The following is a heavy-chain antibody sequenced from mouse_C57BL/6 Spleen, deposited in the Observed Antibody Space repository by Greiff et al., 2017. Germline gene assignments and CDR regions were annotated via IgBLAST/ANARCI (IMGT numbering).Heavy chain of an antibody. Sequence: QVQLKESGPGILQPSQTLSLTCSFSGFSLSTFGMGVGWIRQPSGKGLEWLAHICGDDDKYFTPALKSRLTISKDTSKNQVFLKIANVDTADTATYYCARITHSPELGRGFAYWGQGTLVTVSA. V-gene: IGHV8-8*01. D-gene: IGHD4-1*01. CDR3: ARITHSPELGRGFAY. CDR2: ICGDDDK. CDR1: GFSLSTFGMG. J-gene: IGHJ3*01.